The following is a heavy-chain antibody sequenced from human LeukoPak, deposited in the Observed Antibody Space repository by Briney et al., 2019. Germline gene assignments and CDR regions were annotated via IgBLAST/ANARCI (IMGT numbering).Heavy chain of an antibody. J-gene: IGHJ4*02. D-gene: IGHD2-15*01. Sequence: GGSLRLSCAASGFTFSSYAMSWVRQAPGKGLEWVSAISNSGGSTNYADSVKGRFTISRDNSKNTLYLQMNSLRAEDTAVYYCAKRSCSGGICNFDYWGQGTLVTVSS. CDR3: AKRSCSGGICNFDY. V-gene: IGHV3-23*01. CDR1: GFTFSSYA. CDR2: ISNSGGST.